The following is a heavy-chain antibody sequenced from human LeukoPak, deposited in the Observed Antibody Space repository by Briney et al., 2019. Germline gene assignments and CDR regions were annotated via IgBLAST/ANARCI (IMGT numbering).Heavy chain of an antibody. CDR1: GYTFTSYD. CDR2: MNPNSGNT. V-gene: IGHV1-8*03. D-gene: IGHD6-19*01. Sequence: SVKVSCKASGYTFTSYDINWVRQATGQGLEWMGWMNPNSGNTGYAQKFQDRVTITRNTSISTAYMELSSLRSEDTAVYYCARGTSYSSGWADAFDIWGQGTMVTVSS. CDR3: ARGTSYSSGWADAFDI. J-gene: IGHJ3*02.